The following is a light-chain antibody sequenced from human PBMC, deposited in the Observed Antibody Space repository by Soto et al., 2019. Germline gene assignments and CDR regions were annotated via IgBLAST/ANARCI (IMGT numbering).Light chain of an antibody. J-gene: IGLJ1*01. V-gene: IGLV2-14*01. CDR2: EVS. CDR3: SSYTNRTTPFG. CDR1: SSDVGGGYNY. Sequence: QSVLTQPASVSGSPGQSITISCTGTSSDVGGGYNYVSWYQHHPGKAPKLIIYEVSNRPSGVSTRFSASKSGNTASLTISGLQTEDEADYYCSSYTNRTTPFGFGTGTQRTVL.